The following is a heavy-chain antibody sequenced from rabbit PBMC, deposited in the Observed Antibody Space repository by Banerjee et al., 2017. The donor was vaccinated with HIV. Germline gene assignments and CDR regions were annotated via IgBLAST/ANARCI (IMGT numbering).Heavy chain of an antibody. Sequence: QEQLEESGGDLVKPEGSLTLTCTASGFSFSSSYWICWVRQAPGKGPEWIACIYPGFGVTNYANSMKGRFTISSDNAQNTVFLQMTSLTASDTATYFCASLGAGDADYGYAIGYFTLWGPGTLVTVS. CDR1: GFSFSSSYW. D-gene: IGHD6-1*01. J-gene: IGHJ4*01. CDR2: IYPGFGVT. CDR3: ASLGAGDADYGYAIGYFTL. V-gene: IGHV1S45*01.